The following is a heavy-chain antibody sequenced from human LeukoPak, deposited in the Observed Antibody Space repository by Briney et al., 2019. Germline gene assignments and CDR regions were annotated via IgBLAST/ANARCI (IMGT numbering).Heavy chain of an antibody. CDR3: TTELATVTTSYFDY. Sequence: SGGSLRLSFAAPGFTLSNAWMSWVRQAPGKGLEWVGRIKSKTDGGTTDYAAPVKGRFTISRDDSKNTLYLQMNSLKTEDTAVYYCTTELATVTTSYFDYWGQGTLVTVSS. J-gene: IGHJ4*02. CDR2: IKSKTDGGTT. D-gene: IGHD4-17*01. V-gene: IGHV3-15*01. CDR1: GFTLSNAW.